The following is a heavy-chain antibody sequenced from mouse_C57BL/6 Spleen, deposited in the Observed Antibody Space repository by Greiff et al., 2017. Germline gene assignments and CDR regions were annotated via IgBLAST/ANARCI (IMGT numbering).Heavy chain of an antibody. Sequence: DVKLQESGAELVKPGASVKLSCTASGFNIKDYYMHWVKQRTEQGLEWIGRIDPEDGETKYAPKFQGKATITADTSSNTAYLQLISLTSEDAAVYYCARAEGFAWFAYWGQGTLVTVSA. CDR3: ARAEGFAWFAY. J-gene: IGHJ3*01. CDR2: IDPEDGET. CDR1: GFNIKDYY. V-gene: IGHV14-2*01.